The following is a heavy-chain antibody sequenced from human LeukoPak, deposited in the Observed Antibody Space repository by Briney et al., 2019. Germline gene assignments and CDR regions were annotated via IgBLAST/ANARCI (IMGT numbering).Heavy chain of an antibody. Sequence: GGTLRLSCAASGFTFSSYGMSWVRQAPGKGLEWVSAISGSGGSTYYADSVKGRFTISRDNSKNTLYLQMNSLRAEDTAVYYCTEATVAAGMNWFDPWGQGTLVTVSS. CDR1: GFTFSSYG. J-gene: IGHJ5*02. CDR2: ISGSGGST. V-gene: IGHV3-23*01. D-gene: IGHD6-13*01. CDR3: TEATVAAGMNWFDP.